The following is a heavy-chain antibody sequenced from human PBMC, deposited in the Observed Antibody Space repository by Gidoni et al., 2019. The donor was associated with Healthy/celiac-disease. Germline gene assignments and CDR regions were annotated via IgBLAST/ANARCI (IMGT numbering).Heavy chain of an antibody. CDR2: IIPICGTA. CDR1: VGAFSSYA. Sequence: QVHLVQSGAEVTKPGSSVKVSCDASVGAFSSYAISCVRQAPGQGLEGMGGIIPICGTANYAQKFQGRVTITADESTSTAYMELSSLRSEDTAVYYCAIRQLRGNTDGSSYGMDVWGQGTTVTVSS. J-gene: IGHJ6*02. CDR3: AIRQLRGNTDGSSYGMDV. V-gene: IGHV1-69*12. D-gene: IGHD6-6*01.